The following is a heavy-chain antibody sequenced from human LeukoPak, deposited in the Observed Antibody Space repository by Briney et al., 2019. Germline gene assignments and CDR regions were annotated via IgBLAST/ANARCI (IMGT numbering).Heavy chain of an antibody. J-gene: IGHJ3*02. CDR2: VYYSGRT. V-gene: IGHV4-30-4*08. Sequence: PSGSLTLTCTVSGVSISSCAYYWSWIRQPPGKGLDWIGYVYYSGRTYYHPSLKSRVTISVDLSKNQFSLKLSSVTAADTAVYYCARGGDYYDSSGYYRGLAFDIWGQGTMVTVSS. CDR3: ARGGDYYDSSGYYRGLAFDI. D-gene: IGHD3-22*01. CDR1: GVSISSCAYY.